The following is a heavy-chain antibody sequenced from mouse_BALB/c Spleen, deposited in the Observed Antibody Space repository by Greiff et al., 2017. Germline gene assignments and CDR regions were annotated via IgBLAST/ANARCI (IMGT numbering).Heavy chain of an antibody. CDR1: GFTFSDYY. V-gene: IGHV5-4*02. J-gene: IGHJ1*01. CDR2: ISDGGSYT. Sequence: EVMLVESGGGLVKPGGSLKLSCAASGFTFSDYYMYWVRQTPEKRLEWVATISDGGSYTYYPDSVKGRFTISRDNAKNNLYLQMSSLKSEDTAMYYCARGGWDRYFDVWGAGTTVTVSS. D-gene: IGHD4-1*01. CDR3: ARGGWDRYFDV.